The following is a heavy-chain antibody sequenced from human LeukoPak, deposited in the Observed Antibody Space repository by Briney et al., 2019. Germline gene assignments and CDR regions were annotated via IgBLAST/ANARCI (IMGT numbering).Heavy chain of an antibody. CDR1: GFPFSSYW. CDR3: TRVGYIDEGIDY. J-gene: IGHJ4*02. V-gene: IGHV3-7*04. CDR2: IKQDGSKK. D-gene: IGHD5-24*01. Sequence: GGSLRLSCVASGFPFSSYWMIWVRQAPGKGLEWVANIKQDGSKKSCVDSVKGRFTISRDNAKNSLYLQMNSLRAEDTAIYYCTRVGYIDEGIDYWGQGTLVTVSS.